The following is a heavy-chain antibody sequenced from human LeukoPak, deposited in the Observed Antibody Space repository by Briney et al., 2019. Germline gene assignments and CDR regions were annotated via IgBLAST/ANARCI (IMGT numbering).Heavy chain of an antibody. J-gene: IGHJ4*02. Sequence: GGSLRLSCAASRFIFSSYHMHWVRQPPGRGLEWVSSISSSNSFIYYADSMKGRFTISRDNAKNSLYLQMNSLRAEDTAVYYCARGTNWSPLDFDYWGQGTLVTVSS. CDR2: ISSSNSFI. CDR1: RFIFSSYH. V-gene: IGHV3-21*01. CDR3: ARGTNWSPLDFDY. D-gene: IGHD1-20*01.